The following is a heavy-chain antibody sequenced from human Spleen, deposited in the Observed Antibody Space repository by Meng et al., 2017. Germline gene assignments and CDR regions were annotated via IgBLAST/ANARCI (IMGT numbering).Heavy chain of an antibody. CDR3: ANTGSGISWSNY. Sequence: QIPLQRFGPAPVQVTPTRTLTCTFSGFAFSNSRSVVSWIRQPPGKGLEWLARIYSNDDTNYSPSLKSRLTITKDTSKNQLVLTVTDMNPVDTATYYCANTGSGISWSNYWGQGTLVTVSS. J-gene: IGHJ4*02. D-gene: IGHD6-19*01. V-gene: IGHV2-5*01. CDR2: IYSNDDT. CDR1: GFAFSNSRSV.